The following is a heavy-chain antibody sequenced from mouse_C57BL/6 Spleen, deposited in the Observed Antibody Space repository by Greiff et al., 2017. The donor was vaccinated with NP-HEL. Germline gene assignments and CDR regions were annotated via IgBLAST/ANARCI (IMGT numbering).Heavy chain of an antibody. D-gene: IGHD1-1*01. CDR1: GYTFTSYW. Sequence: QVQLKQPGAELVKPGASVKLSCKASGYTFTSYWMHWVKQRPGQGLEWIGMIHPNSGSTNYNEKFKSKATLTVDKSSSTAYMQLSSLTSEDSAVYYCARVTTVVAYYFDYWGQGTTLTVSS. J-gene: IGHJ2*01. V-gene: IGHV1-64*01. CDR2: IHPNSGST. CDR3: ARVTTVVAYYFDY.